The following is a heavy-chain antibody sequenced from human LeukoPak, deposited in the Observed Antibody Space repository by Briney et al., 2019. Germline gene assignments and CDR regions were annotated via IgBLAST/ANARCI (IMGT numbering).Heavy chain of an antibody. D-gene: IGHD3-22*01. CDR2: IIPIFGTA. Sequence: SVKVSCKASGGTFSSYAISWVRQAPGQGLEWMGGIIPIFGTANYAQKFQGRVTITADESTSTAYMELSNLRSEDTAVYYCARVTQYYYDSSGYYYDYWGQGTLVTVSS. CDR1: GGTFSSYA. V-gene: IGHV1-69*13. CDR3: ARVTQYYYDSSGYYYDY. J-gene: IGHJ4*02.